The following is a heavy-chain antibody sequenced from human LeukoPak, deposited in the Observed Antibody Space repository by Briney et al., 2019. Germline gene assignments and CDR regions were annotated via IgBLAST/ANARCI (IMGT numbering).Heavy chain of an antibody. CDR2: IYYSGST. V-gene: IGHV4-39*01. Sequence: SETLSLTCTVSGGSISSSSYYWGWIRQPPGKGLEWIGSIYYSGSTYYNPSLKSRVTISVDTSKNQFSLKLSSVTAADTAVYYCARHPPSRGYSYGYPPNYFVYWGQGTLVTVSS. CDR1: GGSISSSSYY. D-gene: IGHD5-18*01. CDR3: ARHPPSRGYSYGYPPNYFVY. J-gene: IGHJ4*02.